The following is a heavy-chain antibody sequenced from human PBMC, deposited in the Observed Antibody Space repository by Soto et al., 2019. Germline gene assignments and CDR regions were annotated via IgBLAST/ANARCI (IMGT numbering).Heavy chain of an antibody. V-gene: IGHV3-7*03. CDR2: IKQDGSEK. J-gene: IGHJ5*02. Sequence: EVQLVESGGGLVQPGGSLRLSCTVSGFTFSNYGMSWVRQAPGKGLAWVANIKQDGSEKFYVDSVKGRFTISRDNAKNSLYLQMNSLRAEDTAVYYCAREGEAGGHWCWFGPCGQGTLVTVSS. D-gene: IGHD2-8*01. CDR1: GFTFSNYG. CDR3: AREGEAGGHWCWFGP.